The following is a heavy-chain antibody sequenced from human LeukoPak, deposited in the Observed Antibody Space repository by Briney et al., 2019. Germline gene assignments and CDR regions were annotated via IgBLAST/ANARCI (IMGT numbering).Heavy chain of an antibody. Sequence: PGGSLRLSCAASGFTFSSYSMNWVRQAPGKGLEWVSSISSSSSYIYYADSVKGRFTISRDNAKNSLYLQMNSLRAEDTAVYYCAKDMDYYDSSGYYYYYGMDVWGQGTTVTVSS. D-gene: IGHD3-22*01. CDR2: ISSSSSYI. J-gene: IGHJ6*02. CDR3: AKDMDYYDSSGYYYYYGMDV. CDR1: GFTFSSYS. V-gene: IGHV3-21*01.